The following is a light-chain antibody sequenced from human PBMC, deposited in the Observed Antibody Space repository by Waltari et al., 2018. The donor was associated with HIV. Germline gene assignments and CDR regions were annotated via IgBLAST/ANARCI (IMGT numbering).Light chain of an antibody. V-gene: IGLV2-14*01. CDR3: SSFITTTTHVV. CDR1: NSDIGGYNY. Sequence: QSALTQPASVSGSLGQSVPISCTGANSDIGGYNYVSWYQQHPGKAPKLIIHEVSNRPSGVSDRFSGSKSGNTASLTISGLQAEDESDYYCSSFITTTTHVVFGGGTRLTVL. CDR2: EVS. J-gene: IGLJ2*01.